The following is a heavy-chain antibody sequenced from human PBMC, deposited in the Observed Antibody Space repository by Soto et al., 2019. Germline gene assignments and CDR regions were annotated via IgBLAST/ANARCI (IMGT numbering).Heavy chain of an antibody. D-gene: IGHD6-13*01. J-gene: IGHJ3*02. CDR2: IYYSGNA. CDR1: GGSISSGGYY. V-gene: IGHV4-39*07. CDR3: ARRYSSAFDI. Sequence: SETLSLTCTVSGGSISSGGYYWNWIRQHPGKGLEWIGTIYYSGNAYYNPSLRSRVTISVDTSKNQFSLKLSSVTAADTAVYYCARRYSSAFDIWGQGTMVTVSS.